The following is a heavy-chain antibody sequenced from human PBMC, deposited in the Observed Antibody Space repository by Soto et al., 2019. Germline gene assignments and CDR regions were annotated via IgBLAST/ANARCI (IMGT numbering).Heavy chain of an antibody. J-gene: IGHJ4*02. Sequence: EVQLLESGGGLVQPGGSLRLSCAASGFTFSSYAMSWVRQAPGKGLEWVSALSGSGGSTYYADSVKGRFTISRDNSKNTLYLQMNSLRAEDTAVYYCAKDRDSMWKQWLVGPPDYWGQGTLVTVSS. D-gene: IGHD6-19*01. CDR1: GFTFSSYA. V-gene: IGHV3-23*01. CDR3: AKDRDSMWKQWLVGPPDY. CDR2: LSGSGGST.